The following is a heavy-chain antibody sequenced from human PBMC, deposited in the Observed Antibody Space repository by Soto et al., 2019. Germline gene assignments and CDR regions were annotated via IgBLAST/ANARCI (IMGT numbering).Heavy chain of an antibody. D-gene: IGHD3-16*01. CDR1: GGTFSSRA. Sequence: QVQLVQSGPEVKKTGTSVKVSCKASGGTFSSRAISWVRQAPGQGLEWMGGIILVFGRVNYAEKFQDRVTITADESTGTVYMELSSLRSEDTALYYCANSRGGTFLGYHGMDIWGQGTTVSVSS. CDR3: ANSRGGTFLGYHGMDI. J-gene: IGHJ6*02. V-gene: IGHV1-69*01. CDR2: IILVFGRV.